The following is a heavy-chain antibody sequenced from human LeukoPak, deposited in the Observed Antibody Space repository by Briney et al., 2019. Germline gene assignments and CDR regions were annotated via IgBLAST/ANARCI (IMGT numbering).Heavy chain of an antibody. J-gene: IGHJ4*02. V-gene: IGHV3-9*01. Sequence: PGPSLRLARAASGFTFGIYGICSVRQPGGKGLEWVSGISWNSGIIVYADPVKGRFTISRDNAKNSLYLQMNSLRAEATAFYYCGKAKSYDSGGAFDYWGQGTLVTVSS. CDR1: GFTFGIYG. CDR3: GKAKSYDSGGAFDY. D-gene: IGHD3-10*01. CDR2: ISWNSGII.